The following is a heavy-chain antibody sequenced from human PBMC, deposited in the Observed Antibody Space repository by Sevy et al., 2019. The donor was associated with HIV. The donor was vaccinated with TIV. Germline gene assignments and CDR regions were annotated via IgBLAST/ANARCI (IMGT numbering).Heavy chain of an antibody. D-gene: IGHD1-7*01. CDR1: GYTFTSYD. Sequence: ASVKVSCKASGYTFTSYDINWVRQATGQGLEWMGWMSPNSGNTGYEQKFQGRVTFTRNTSINTAYMELTGLTSEDTAVYYCAREAWKLLRDSWFDPWGQGTLVTVSS. CDR2: MSPNSGNT. CDR3: AREAWKLLRDSWFDP. V-gene: IGHV1-8*01. J-gene: IGHJ5*02.